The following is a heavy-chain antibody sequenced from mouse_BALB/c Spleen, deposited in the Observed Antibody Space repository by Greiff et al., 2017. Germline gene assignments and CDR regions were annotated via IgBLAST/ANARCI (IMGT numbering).Heavy chain of an antibody. CDR1: GYTFTNYW. CDR2: IYPGGGYT. J-gene: IGHJ1*01. Sequence: VQLQQSGAELVRPGTSVKISCKASGYTFTNYWLGWVKQRPGHGLEWIGDIYPGGGYTNYNEKFKGKATLTADTSSSTAYMQLSSLTSEDSAVYFCARPYYGNYWYFDVWGAGTTVTVSS. V-gene: IGHV1-63*02. D-gene: IGHD2-10*01. CDR3: ARPYYGNYWYFDV.